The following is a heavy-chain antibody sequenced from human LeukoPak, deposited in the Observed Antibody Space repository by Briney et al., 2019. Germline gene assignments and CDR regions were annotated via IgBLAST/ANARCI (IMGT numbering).Heavy chain of an antibody. CDR1: GYTFTSYN. V-gene: IGHV1-8*03. J-gene: IGHJ4*02. CDR2: MNPNSGNT. Sequence: ASVKVSCKASGYTFTSYNIHWMRQATGQGLEWMGWMNPNSGNTGYAQKFQGRVTITRNTSISTAYMELSSLRSEDTAAYYCARALGRSSGFFDYWGQGTLVTVSS. D-gene: IGHD6-19*01. CDR3: ARALGRSSGFFDY.